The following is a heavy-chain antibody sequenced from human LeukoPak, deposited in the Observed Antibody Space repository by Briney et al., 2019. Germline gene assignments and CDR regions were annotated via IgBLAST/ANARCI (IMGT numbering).Heavy chain of an antibody. J-gene: IGHJ4*02. Sequence: PGGSLRLSCAASGFTFSSYSMNLVRQAPGKGLEWVSSISSSSSYIYYADSVKGRFTISRDNAKNSLYLQMNSLRAEDTAVYYCARVRSAGDWDDYWGQGTLVTVSS. V-gene: IGHV3-21*01. CDR1: GFTFSSYS. CDR3: ARVRSAGDWDDY. CDR2: ISSSSSYI. D-gene: IGHD3/OR15-3a*01.